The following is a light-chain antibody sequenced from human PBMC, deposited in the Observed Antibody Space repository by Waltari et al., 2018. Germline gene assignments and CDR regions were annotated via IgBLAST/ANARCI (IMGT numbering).Light chain of an antibody. CDR1: QDISSW. CDR3: QQGNSFPHT. Sequence: DIQMTQSPAYVSASVGERATITCRASQDISSWFAWFQQKPGKAPKLLIYAASSLQSGVPSRFTGSGSGTDFILTISNLQPEDFATYFCQQGNSFPHTFGGGTKVEIK. V-gene: IGKV1-12*01. CDR2: AAS. J-gene: IGKJ4*01.